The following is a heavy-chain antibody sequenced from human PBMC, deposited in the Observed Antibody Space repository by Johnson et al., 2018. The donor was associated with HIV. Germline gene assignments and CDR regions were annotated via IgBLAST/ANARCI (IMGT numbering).Heavy chain of an antibody. J-gene: IGHJ3*02. CDR3: GGVGRTGSAFDM. D-gene: IGHD2-15*01. CDR2: INWNGGST. V-gene: IGHV3-20*04. CDR1: GFTFDDHG. Sequence: VQLVESGGGVERPGGSLRLSCAGSGFTFDDHGMSWVRQVPGKGLEWVSGINWNGGSTGYADSVKGRFTISSDNAKNTLYLQMNTLRAEDTAVYYCGGVGRTGSAFDMWGQGTKVTVSA.